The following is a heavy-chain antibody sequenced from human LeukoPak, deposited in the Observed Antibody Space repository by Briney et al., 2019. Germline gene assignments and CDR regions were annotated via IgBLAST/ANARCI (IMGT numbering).Heavy chain of an antibody. Sequence: GASVKVSCKASGYTFTGYYMHWVRQAPGQGLEWMGWINPNSGGTNYAQKFQGRVTMTRDTSISTAYMELSRLRSDDTAVYYCARAGRFTPTSGYSSGWYNYWGQGTLVTVSS. J-gene: IGHJ4*02. CDR1: GYTFTGYY. D-gene: IGHD6-19*01. CDR2: INPNSGGT. CDR3: ARAGRFTPTSGYSSGWYNY. V-gene: IGHV1-2*02.